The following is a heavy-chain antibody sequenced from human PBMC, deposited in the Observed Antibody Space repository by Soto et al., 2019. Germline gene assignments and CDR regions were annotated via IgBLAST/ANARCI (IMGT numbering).Heavy chain of an antibody. CDR3: AGNKETGSRYYYYGMDV. D-gene: IGHD3-9*01. CDR2: INPSGGST. J-gene: IGHJ6*02. Sequence: ASVKVSCKASGYTFTSYYMQWVRQAPGQGLEWMGIINPSGGSTSSAQKFQGRVTMTRDTSTSTVYMELSSLRSEDTAVYYCAGNKETGSRYYYYGMDVWGQGTTVTVSS. CDR1: GYTFTSYY. V-gene: IGHV1-46*01.